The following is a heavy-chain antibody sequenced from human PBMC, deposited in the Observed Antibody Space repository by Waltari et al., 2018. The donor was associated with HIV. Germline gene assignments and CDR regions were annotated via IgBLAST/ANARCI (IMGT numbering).Heavy chain of an antibody. V-gene: IGHV4-61*02. Sequence: STNYNPSLKSRVTISVDRSNNQFSLKLNSVTAADTAMYYCARDGGSFLLHAFDIWGQGTMVTVSS. D-gene: IGHD3-22*01. CDR3: ARDGGSFLLHAFDI. CDR2: ST. J-gene: IGHJ3*02.